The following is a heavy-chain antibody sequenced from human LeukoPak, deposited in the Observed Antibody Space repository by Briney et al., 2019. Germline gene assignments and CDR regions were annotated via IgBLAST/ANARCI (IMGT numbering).Heavy chain of an antibody. V-gene: IGHV3-74*01. CDR3: ARADGSILLDY. CDR1: GFTFSSYW. CDR2: INSGGSST. J-gene: IGHJ4*02. Sequence: GGSLRLSCAASGFTFSSYWMHWVRQARGKGLVWVSRINSGGSSTSYADSVKGRFTISRDNAKNTLYLQMNSLRAEDTAVYYCARADGSILLDYWGQGTLVTVSS. D-gene: IGHD5-24*01.